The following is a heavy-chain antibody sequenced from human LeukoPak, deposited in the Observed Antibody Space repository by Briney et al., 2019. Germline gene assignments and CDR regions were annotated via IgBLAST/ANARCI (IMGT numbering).Heavy chain of an antibody. CDR3: ARVNVWGSYRSENYYFDY. Sequence: SETLSLTCTVSGGSISSYYWSWIRQPPGKGLEWIGYIYYSGSTNYNPSLKSRVTISVDTSKNQFSLKLSSVTAADTAVYYCARVNVWGSYRSENYYFDYWGQGTLVTVSS. V-gene: IGHV4-59*12. J-gene: IGHJ4*02. D-gene: IGHD3-16*02. CDR2: IYYSGST. CDR1: GGSISSYY.